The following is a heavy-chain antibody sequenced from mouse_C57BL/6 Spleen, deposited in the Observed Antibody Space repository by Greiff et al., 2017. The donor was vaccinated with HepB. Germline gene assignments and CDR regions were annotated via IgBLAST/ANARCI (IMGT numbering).Heavy chain of an antibody. CDR3: TGLMGSAWFAY. CDR1: GFTFSNYW. D-gene: IGHD2-3*01. CDR2: IRLKSDNYAT. J-gene: IGHJ3*01. Sequence: EVMLVESGGGLVQPGGSMKLSCVASGFTFSNYWMNWVRQSPEKGLEWVAQIRLKSDNYATHYAESVKGRFTISRDDSKSSVYLQMNNLRAEDTGIYYCTGLMGSAWFAYWGQGTLVTVSA. V-gene: IGHV6-3*01.